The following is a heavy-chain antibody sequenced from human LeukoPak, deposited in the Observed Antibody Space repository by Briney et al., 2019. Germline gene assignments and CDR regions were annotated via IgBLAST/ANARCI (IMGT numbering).Heavy chain of an antibody. D-gene: IGHD3-10*01. CDR2: IKQDGSEK. Sequence: GGSLRLSCAASGFTFSSYAMHWVRQAPGKGLEWVANIKQDGSEKYYVDSVKGRFTISRDNAKNSLYLQMNSLRAEDTAVYYCARDNYYGSGSSDYWGQGTLVTVSS. CDR3: ARDNYYGSGSSDY. V-gene: IGHV3-7*01. CDR1: GFTFSSYA. J-gene: IGHJ4*02.